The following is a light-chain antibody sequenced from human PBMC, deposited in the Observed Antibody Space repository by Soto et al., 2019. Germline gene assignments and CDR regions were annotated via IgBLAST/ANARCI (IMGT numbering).Light chain of an antibody. Sequence: PGETVALSFRASQSVSSSYLTWYQQKPFQAPRLLIYGASTRATGIPARFSGSGSGTDFTLTISSLQPEDFAVYYCQQRSNWPITFGQGTRLEIK. J-gene: IGKJ5*01. V-gene: IGKV3D-20*02. CDR2: GAS. CDR3: QQRSNWPIT. CDR1: QSVSSSY.